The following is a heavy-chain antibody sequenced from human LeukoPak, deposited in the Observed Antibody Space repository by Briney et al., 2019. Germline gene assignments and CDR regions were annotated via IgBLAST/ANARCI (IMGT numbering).Heavy chain of an antibody. CDR3: ANNPQLNWFDP. J-gene: IGHJ5*02. D-gene: IGHD1-1*01. CDR2: ISGSGGST. Sequence: GGSLRLSCAAPGFTFSSYAMSWVRQAPGKGLEWVSAISGSGGSTYYADSVKGRFTISRDNSKNTPYLQMNSLRAEDTAVYYCANNPQLNWFDPWGQGTLVTVSS. V-gene: IGHV3-23*01. CDR1: GFTFSSYA.